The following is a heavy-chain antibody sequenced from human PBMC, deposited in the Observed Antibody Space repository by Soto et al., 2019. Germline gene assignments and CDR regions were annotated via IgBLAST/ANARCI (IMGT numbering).Heavy chain of an antibody. CDR2: ISSGSTNI. CDR1: GFTFSDFY. Sequence: GGSLRLSCAASGFTFSDFYMSWIRQAPGKGLEWISYISSGSTNIFYADSVKGRFTVSRDNAKNSVYLRMDSLRAEDTAVYYCARDRNAAGSDYWGQGTLVTVSS. CDR3: ARDRNAAGSDY. J-gene: IGHJ4*02. V-gene: IGHV3-11*01. D-gene: IGHD1-1*01.